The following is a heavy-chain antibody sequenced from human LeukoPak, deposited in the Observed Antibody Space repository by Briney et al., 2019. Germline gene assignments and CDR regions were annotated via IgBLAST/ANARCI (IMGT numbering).Heavy chain of an antibody. CDR1: GYTFTSYA. Sequence: ASVKVSCKASGYTFTSYAMHWVRQAPGQRLEWMGWINAGNGNTKYSQKFQGRVTITRDTSASTAYMELSSLRSEDTAVYYCARQMVRGVITEGYWGQGPLVTVSS. CDR3: ARQMVRGVITEGY. D-gene: IGHD3-10*01. J-gene: IGHJ4*02. V-gene: IGHV1-3*01. CDR2: INAGNGNT.